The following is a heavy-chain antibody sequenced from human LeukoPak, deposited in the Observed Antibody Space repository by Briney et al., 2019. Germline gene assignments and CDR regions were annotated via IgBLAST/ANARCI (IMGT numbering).Heavy chain of an antibody. D-gene: IGHD2-15*01. V-gene: IGHV4-4*07. CDR3: ARAPGYCSGGSCSTLDI. CDR2: IYTSGST. Sequence: SETLSLTCTVSGGSISSYYWSWLRQPAGKGLEWIGRIYTSGSTNYNPSLKSRVTMSVDTSKNQFSLKLSSVTAADTAVYYCARAPGYCSGGSCSTLDIWGQGTMVTVSS. CDR1: GGSISSYY. J-gene: IGHJ3*02.